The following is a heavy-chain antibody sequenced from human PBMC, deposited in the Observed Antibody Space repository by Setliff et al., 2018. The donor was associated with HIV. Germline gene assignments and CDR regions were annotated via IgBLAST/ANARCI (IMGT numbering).Heavy chain of an antibody. Sequence: SETLSLTCTVSDASISDYHWSWIRQPPGKGLECIGYIYYSGSTNYNPSLRSRVTISVDTSQKQFSLKLNSVTAADTAVYYCARSVDTAIADAFDIWGQGTMVTVSS. D-gene: IGHD5-18*01. CDR2: IYYSGST. CDR3: ARSVDTAIADAFDI. V-gene: IGHV4-59*01. J-gene: IGHJ3*02. CDR1: DASISDYH.